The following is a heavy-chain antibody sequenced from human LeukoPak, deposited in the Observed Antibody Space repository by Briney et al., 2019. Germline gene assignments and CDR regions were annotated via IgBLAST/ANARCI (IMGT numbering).Heavy chain of an antibody. CDR2: ISYDGSNK. CDR3: ARAPYCSSWYDY. J-gene: IGHJ4*02. CDR1: GFTFSSYA. V-gene: IGHV3-30*01. Sequence: PGRSLRLSCAASGFTFSSYAMHWVRQAPGKGLEWVAVISYDGSNKYYADSVKGRFTISRDNSKNTLYLQMNSLRAEDTAVYYCARAPYCSSWYDYWGQGTLVTVSS. D-gene: IGHD6-13*01.